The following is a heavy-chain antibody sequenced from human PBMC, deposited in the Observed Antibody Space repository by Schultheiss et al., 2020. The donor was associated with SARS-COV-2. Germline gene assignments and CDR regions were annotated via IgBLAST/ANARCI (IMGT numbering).Heavy chain of an antibody. D-gene: IGHD6-6*01. V-gene: IGHV4-59*01. Sequence: SETLSLTCAVYGGSFSGYYWSWIRQPPGKGLEWIGYIYYSGSTNYNPSLKSRVTISVDTSKNQFSLKLSSVTAADTAVYYCARLRYSSSSGLDYWGQGTLVTVSS. J-gene: IGHJ4*02. CDR1: GGSFSGYY. CDR2: IYYSGST. CDR3: ARLRYSSSSGLDY.